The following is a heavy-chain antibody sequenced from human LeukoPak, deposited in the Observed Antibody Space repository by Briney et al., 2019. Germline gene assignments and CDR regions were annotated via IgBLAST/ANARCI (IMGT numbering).Heavy chain of an antibody. D-gene: IGHD4-17*01. V-gene: IGHV4-31*03. CDR2: IYYSGST. CDR1: GGSISSGGYY. Sequence: PSETLSLTCTVSGGSISSGGYYWSWIRQHPGKGLEWIGYIYYSGSTYYNPSLKSRVTISVDTSKNQFSLKLSSVTAADTAVYYCARVIGFPTVTNVNPPRRYYYYGMDVWGQGTTVTVSS. CDR3: ARVIGFPTVTNVNPPRRYYYYGMDV. J-gene: IGHJ6*02.